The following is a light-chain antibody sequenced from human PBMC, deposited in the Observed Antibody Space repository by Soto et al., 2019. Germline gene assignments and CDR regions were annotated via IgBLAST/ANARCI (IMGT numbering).Light chain of an antibody. CDR3: QQYNKWPGT. CDR2: GAS. J-gene: IGKJ1*01. CDR1: QSVTSN. V-gene: IGKV3-15*01. Sequence: EIVFTQSPGTLSLSPGERATLSCGASQSVTSNYLAWYQQKPGQAPRLLSYGASSRATGTPARFSASGSGTEFTLTITNLQSEDFAVYYCQQYNKWPGTFGQGTKVDIK.